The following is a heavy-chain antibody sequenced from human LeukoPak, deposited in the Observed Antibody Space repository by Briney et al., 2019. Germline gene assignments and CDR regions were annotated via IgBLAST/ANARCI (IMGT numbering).Heavy chain of an antibody. CDR1: GFTFSSYS. D-gene: IGHD6-19*01. J-gene: IGHJ5*02. V-gene: IGHV3-23*01. Sequence: GGSLRLSCAASGFTFSSYSMNWVRQAPGKGLEWVSAISGSGGSTYYADSVKGRFTISRDNSKNTLYLQMNSLRAEDTAVYYCAKEEGSSGWCNWFDPWGQGTLVTVSS. CDR3: AKEEGSSGWCNWFDP. CDR2: ISGSGGST.